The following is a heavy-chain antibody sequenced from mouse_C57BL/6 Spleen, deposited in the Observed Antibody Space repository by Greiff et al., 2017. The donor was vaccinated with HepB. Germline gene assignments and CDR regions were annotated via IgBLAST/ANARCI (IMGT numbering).Heavy chain of an antibody. V-gene: IGHV5-17*01. CDR3: ARPRITTVVASSFAY. J-gene: IGHJ3*01. CDR2: ISSGSSTI. Sequence: EVHLVESGGGLVKPGGSLKLSCAASGFTFSDYGMHWVRQAPEKGLEWVAYISSGSSTIYYADTVKGRFTISRDNAKNTLFLQMTSLRSEDTAMYYCARPRITTVVASSFAYWGQGTLVTVSA. D-gene: IGHD1-1*01. CDR1: GFTFSDYG.